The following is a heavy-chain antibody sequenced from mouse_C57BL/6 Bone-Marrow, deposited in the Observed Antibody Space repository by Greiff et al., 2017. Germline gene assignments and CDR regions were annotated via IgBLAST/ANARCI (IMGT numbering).Heavy chain of an antibody. CDR2: ISDGGSYT. CDR1: GFTFSSYA. D-gene: IGHD2-2*01. Sequence: EVTLVESGGGLVKPGGSLKLSCAASGFTFSSYAMSWVRQTPEKRLEWVATISDGGSYTSYPDNVKGRFTISRDNAKNNLYLQMSHLKSEDTAMYYCARDGYQYYFDYWGQGTTLTVSS. J-gene: IGHJ2*01. CDR3: ARDGYQYYFDY. V-gene: IGHV5-4*01.